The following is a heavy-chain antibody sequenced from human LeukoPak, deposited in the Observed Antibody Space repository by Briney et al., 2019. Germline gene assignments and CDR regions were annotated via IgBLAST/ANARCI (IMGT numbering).Heavy chain of an antibody. CDR3: ARTQGRCYDSSGYVY. Sequence: SETLSLTRTVSGGSISSSSYYWGWIRQPPGKGLEWIGSIYYSGSTYYNPSLKSRVTISVDTSKNQFSLKLSSVTAADTAVYYCARTQGRCYDSSGYVYWGQGTLVTVSS. CDR1: GGSISSSSYY. J-gene: IGHJ4*02. D-gene: IGHD3-22*01. CDR2: IYYSGST. V-gene: IGHV4-39*01.